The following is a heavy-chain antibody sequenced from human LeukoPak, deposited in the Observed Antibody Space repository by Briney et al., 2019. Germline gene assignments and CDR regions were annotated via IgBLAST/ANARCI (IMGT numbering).Heavy chain of an antibody. Sequence: GGSLRLSCAASGFTFSSYEMNWVRQAPGKGLDWVSYISSSGSTIYYADSVKGRFTISRDNAKNSLYLQMNSLRAEDTAVYYCASVGYCGGDCYSAHFDYWGQGTLVTVSS. V-gene: IGHV3-48*03. CDR1: GFTFSSYE. CDR2: ISSSGSTI. J-gene: IGHJ4*02. CDR3: ASVGYCGGDCYSAHFDY. D-gene: IGHD2-21*02.